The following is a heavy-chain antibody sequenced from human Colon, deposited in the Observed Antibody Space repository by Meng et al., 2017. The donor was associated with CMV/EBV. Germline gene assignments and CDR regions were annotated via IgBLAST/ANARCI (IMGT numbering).Heavy chain of an antibody. D-gene: IGHD2-2*01. CDR1: GGSFSGYY. CDR2: IIQSGST. CDR3: ARNIVVVPAASLYYYYGMDV. J-gene: IGHJ6*02. Sequence: SETLSLTCAVYGGSFSGYYWTWIRQPPGKGLEWIGEIIQSGSTNYSPSLKSRVTISVDTSKNQFSLKLSSVTAADTAVYYCARNIVVVPAASLYYYYGMDVWGQGTTVTVSS. V-gene: IGHV4-34*12.